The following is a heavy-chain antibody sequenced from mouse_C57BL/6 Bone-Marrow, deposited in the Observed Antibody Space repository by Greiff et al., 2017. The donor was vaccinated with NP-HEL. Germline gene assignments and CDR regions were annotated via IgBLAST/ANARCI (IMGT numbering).Heavy chain of an antibody. CDR1: GYTLTSYG. CDR2: IYPRSGNT. V-gene: IGHV1-81*01. D-gene: IGHD1-1*01. J-gene: IGHJ2*01. CDR3: ARNYGSSYEDY. Sequence: VKLMESGAELARPGASVKLSCKASGYTLTSYGISWVKQRTGQGLEWIGEIYPRSGNTYYNEKFKGKATLTADKSSSTAYMELRSLTSEDSAVYFCARNYGSSYEDYWGQGTTLTVSS.